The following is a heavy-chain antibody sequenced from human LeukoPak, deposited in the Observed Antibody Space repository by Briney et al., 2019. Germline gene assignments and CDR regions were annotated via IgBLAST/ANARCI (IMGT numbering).Heavy chain of an antibody. Sequence: SETLSLTCTVSDGSISSRSYYWVWIRQPPGKGLEWTGSTYYGGTTYYNSSLKSRATISVDRSKNQFSLNLISVTAADTAVYYCARRSGSSFPPAWGQGTLVTVSS. CDR3: ARRSGSSFPPA. D-gene: IGHD6-13*01. V-gene: IGHV4-39*01. J-gene: IGHJ5*02. CDR2: TYYGGTT. CDR1: DGSISSRSYY.